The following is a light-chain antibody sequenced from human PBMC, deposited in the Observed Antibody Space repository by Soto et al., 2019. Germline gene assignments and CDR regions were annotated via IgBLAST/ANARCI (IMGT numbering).Light chain of an antibody. CDR2: GAS. CDR1: QSVSSN. Sequence: EIVMTQSPATLSVSPGERATLSCRASQSVSSNLAWYQQKPGQAPRLLIYGASTRATGIPARFSGSGSGTEFTLTIRSLQSEDFAVYYCQQYENWPPYTLGQGTQVDLK. CDR3: QQYENWPPYT. V-gene: IGKV3-15*01. J-gene: IGKJ2*01.